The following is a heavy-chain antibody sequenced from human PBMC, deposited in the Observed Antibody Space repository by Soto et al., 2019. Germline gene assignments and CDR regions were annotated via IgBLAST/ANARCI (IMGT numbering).Heavy chain of an antibody. V-gene: IGHV3-23*01. CDR3: AKDPDTFQYSSGWSPYMDV. Sequence: HPGGSLRLSCAASGFTFSNYAMNWVRQAPGKGLEWVSGISDSGDNTFYADSVRGRFTVSRDNSKNTLYLQMDSLRAEDTAVFYCAKDPDTFQYSSGWSPYMDVWGQGTTVTVPS. CDR2: ISDSGDNT. J-gene: IGHJ6*02. CDR1: GFTFSNYA. D-gene: IGHD6-19*01.